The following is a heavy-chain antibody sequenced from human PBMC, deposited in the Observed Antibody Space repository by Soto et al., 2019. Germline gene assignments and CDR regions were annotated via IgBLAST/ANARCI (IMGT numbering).Heavy chain of an antibody. Sequence: PGGSLRLSCAASGFIFSSYGMHWVRQAPGKGLEWVAVISYDVNKKQYADSVKGRFTISRDNSKNTLYLQMNSLRAEDTAVYYCAKDHYYDSSSDYWGQGTLVTVSS. CDR3: AKDHYYDSSSDY. J-gene: IGHJ4*02. CDR2: ISYDVNKK. CDR1: GFIFSSYG. V-gene: IGHV3-30*18. D-gene: IGHD3-22*01.